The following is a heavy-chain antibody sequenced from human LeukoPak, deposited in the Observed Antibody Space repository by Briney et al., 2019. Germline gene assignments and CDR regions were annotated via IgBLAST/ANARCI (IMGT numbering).Heavy chain of an antibody. J-gene: IGHJ5*02. D-gene: IGHD6-13*01. CDR3: AGSIAAAGTAGEDWFDP. Sequence: SETLSLTCAVSGGSISSGGYSWSWIRQPPGKGLEWIGYIYHSGSTYYNPSLKCRVTISVDRSKNQFSLKLSSVTAADTAVYYCAGSIAAAGTAGEDWFDPWGQGTLVTVSS. CDR2: IYHSGST. V-gene: IGHV4-30-2*01. CDR1: GGSISSGGYS.